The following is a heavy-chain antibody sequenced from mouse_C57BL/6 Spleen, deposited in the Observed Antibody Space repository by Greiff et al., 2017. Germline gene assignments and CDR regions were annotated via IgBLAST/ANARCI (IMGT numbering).Heavy chain of an antibody. D-gene: IGHD2-1*01. CDR2: INPSTGGT. V-gene: IGHV1-42*01. J-gene: IGHJ4*01. Sequence: DVQLQESGPELVKPGASVKISCKASGYSFTGYYMNWVKQSPEKSLEWIGEINPSTGGTTYNQKFKAKATLTVDKSSSTAYMQLKSLTSEDSAVYYCARRVYYGNYGYAMDYWGQGTSVTVSS. CDR1: GYSFTGYY. CDR3: ARRVYYGNYGYAMDY.